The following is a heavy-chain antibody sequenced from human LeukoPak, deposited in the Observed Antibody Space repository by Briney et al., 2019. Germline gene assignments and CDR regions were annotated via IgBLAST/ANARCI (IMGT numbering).Heavy chain of an antibody. J-gene: IGHJ4*02. CDR1: GFTFSSYG. CDR3: AKESPYYNILTGYYSGTLDY. CDR2: ISYDGSSK. V-gene: IGHV3-30*18. D-gene: IGHD3-9*01. Sequence: SGGSLRLSCAASGFTFSSYGMHWVRQAPGKGLEWVAVISYDGSSKYYADSVKGRFTISRDNSKNTLYLQMNSLRAEDTAVYYCAKESPYYNILTGYYSGTLDYWGQGTLVTVSS.